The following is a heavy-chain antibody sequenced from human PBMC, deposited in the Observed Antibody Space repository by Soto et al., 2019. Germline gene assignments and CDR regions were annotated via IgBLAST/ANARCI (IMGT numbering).Heavy chain of an antibody. Sequence: DVQLVESGGGQVRPGGSLRLSCAASGFSFSRYSMHWVRQAPGKGLEWVSSIHSSSRYIYYAGSLKGRLTISRENAKNSLFLQMSSLRAEETAVYYGARGGQNFWMREDAFDMWGQVTMVTVCS. CDR3: ARGGQNFWMREDAFDM. CDR2: IHSSSRYI. J-gene: IGHJ3*02. V-gene: IGHV3-21*01. D-gene: IGHD3-3*01. CDR1: GFSFSRYS.